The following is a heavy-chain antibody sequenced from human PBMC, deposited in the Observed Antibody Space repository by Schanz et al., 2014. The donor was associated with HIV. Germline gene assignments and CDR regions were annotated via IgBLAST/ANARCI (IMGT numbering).Heavy chain of an antibody. Sequence: DVQILESGGGLVQPGGSLRLSCAVSGFTFYNYAMNWVRQAPGKGLEYVATISGGGRDKYYADSVRGRVTISRDNPKNTLYLQIDSLRVEDTAMYYCAKDRNGYNQPIESWGHGTLVSVSS. CDR1: GFTFYNYA. J-gene: IGHJ5*01. CDR3: AKDRNGYNQPIES. D-gene: IGHD5-18*01. V-gene: IGHV3-23*01. CDR2: ISGGGRDK.